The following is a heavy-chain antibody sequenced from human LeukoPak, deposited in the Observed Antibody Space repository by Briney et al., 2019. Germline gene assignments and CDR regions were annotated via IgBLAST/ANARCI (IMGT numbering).Heavy chain of an antibody. V-gene: IGHV3-73*01. CDR2: IKSKANSYAT. CDR1: GFTFSSYG. Sequence: GGSLRLSCAASGFTFSSYGMHWVRQASGKGLEWVGRIKSKANSYATAYAASVKGRFTISRDDSKNTAYLQMNSLKTEDTAVYYCTRRSDGYTGPVDYWGQGTLVTVSS. CDR3: TRRSDGYTGPVDY. J-gene: IGHJ4*02. D-gene: IGHD5-24*01.